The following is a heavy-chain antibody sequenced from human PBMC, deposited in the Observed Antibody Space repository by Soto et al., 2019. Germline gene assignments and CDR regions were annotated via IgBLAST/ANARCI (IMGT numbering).Heavy chain of an antibody. CDR2: INPNSGGT. CDR3: ARGQLVDTAMVTSPHNLFNP. V-gene: IGHV1-2*04. D-gene: IGHD5-18*01. CDR1: GYTFTGYY. Sequence: GASVKVSCKASGYTFTGYYMHWVRQAPGQGLEWMGWINPNSGGTNYAQKFQGWVTMTRDTSISTAYMELSRLRSDDTAVYYCARGQLVDTAMVTSPHNLFNPWGQGTLVTVSS. J-gene: IGHJ5*02.